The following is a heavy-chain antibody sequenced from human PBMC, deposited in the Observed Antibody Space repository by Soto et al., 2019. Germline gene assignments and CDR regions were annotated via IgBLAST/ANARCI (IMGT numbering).Heavy chain of an antibody. J-gene: IGHJ6*02. CDR3: AKEAAGTFYDYYYYYGMDV. V-gene: IGHV3-23*01. Sequence: GGSLRLSCAASGFTFSSYAMGWVRQGPGKGLEWVSTISGSGGTTYYADSVKGRFTISRDNSKNTMYLQMNSLRAEDTAVYYCAKEAAGTFYDYYYYYGMDVWGQGTTVTVSS. CDR2: ISGSGGTT. D-gene: IGHD6-13*01. CDR1: GFTFSSYA.